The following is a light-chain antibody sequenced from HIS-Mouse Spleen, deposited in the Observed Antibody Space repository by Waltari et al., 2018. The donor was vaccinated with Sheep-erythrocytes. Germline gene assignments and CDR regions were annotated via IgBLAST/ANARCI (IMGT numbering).Light chain of an antibody. CDR2: GAS. J-gene: IGKJ2*01. Sequence: EIVFTQSPGTLSLSPGERATLSGRASLSVSSSYLAWYQQKPGHAPRLLIYGASSRATGIHDRFSGGGSGTDFTLTISRLEPEDFAVYYCQQYGSSPYTFGQGTKLEIK. CDR3: QQYGSSPYT. CDR1: LSVSSSY. V-gene: IGKV3-20*01.